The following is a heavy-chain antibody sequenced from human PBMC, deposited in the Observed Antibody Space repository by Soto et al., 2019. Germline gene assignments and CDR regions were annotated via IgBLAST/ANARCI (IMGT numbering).Heavy chain of an antibody. Sequence: PRASVKVSCKASGGTFSSYAISWVRQAPGQGLGWMGGIIPIFGTANYAQKFQGRVTITADESTSTAYMELSSLRSEDTAVYYCACPWVVVPAAPDYYYYGMDVWGQGTTVTVSS. CDR1: GGTFSSYA. CDR3: ACPWVVVPAAPDYYYYGMDV. CDR2: IIPIFGTA. D-gene: IGHD2-2*01. J-gene: IGHJ6*02. V-gene: IGHV1-69*13.